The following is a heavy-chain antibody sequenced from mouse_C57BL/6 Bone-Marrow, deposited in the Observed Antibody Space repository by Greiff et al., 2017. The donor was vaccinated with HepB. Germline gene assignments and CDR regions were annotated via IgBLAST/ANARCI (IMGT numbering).Heavy chain of an antibody. CDR1: GYTFTSYW. Sequence: QVQLKQPGAELVKPGASVKLSCKASGYTFTSYWMHWVKQRPGQGLEWIGMIHPNSGSTNYNEKFKSKATLTVDKSSSTAYMQLSSLTSEDSAVYYCARRYYGSSYGYFDVWGTGTTVTVSS. CDR2: IHPNSGST. J-gene: IGHJ1*03. CDR3: ARRYYGSSYGYFDV. V-gene: IGHV1-64*01. D-gene: IGHD1-1*01.